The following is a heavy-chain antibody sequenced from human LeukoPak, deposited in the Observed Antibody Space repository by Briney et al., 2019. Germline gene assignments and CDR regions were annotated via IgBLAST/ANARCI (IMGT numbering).Heavy chain of an antibody. CDR3: ARGFSGGIYYYYYYYMDV. Sequence: ASVKVSCKASGYTFTSYDINWVRQATGQGLEWMGWMNPNSGNTGYAQKFQGRVTMTRNTSISTAYMELSSLRSEDTAVYYCARGFSGGIYYYYYYYMDVWGKGTTVTISS. D-gene: IGHD2-15*01. CDR2: MNPNSGNT. V-gene: IGHV1-8*01. CDR1: GYTFTSYD. J-gene: IGHJ6*03.